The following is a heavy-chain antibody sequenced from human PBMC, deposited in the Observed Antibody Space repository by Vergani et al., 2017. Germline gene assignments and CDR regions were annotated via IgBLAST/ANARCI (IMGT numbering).Heavy chain of an antibody. CDR1: GFTFSSHA. D-gene: IGHD5-24*01. CDR3: GRGSDNYN. J-gene: IGHJ4*02. CDR2: IKNNGYST. V-gene: IGHV3-23*01. Sequence: EVQLLQSEGAVVQPGGSLRLSCVASGFTFSSHAMSWVRQGQGQGLEWVSSIKNNGYSTHYADSVKGRFTISRDNSKNTLYLQMNSLRVEDTAVYYCGRGSDNYNWGQGTLVTVSS.